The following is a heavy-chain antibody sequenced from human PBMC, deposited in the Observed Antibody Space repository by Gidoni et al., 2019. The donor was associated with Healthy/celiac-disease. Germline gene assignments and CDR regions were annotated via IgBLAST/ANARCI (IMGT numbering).Heavy chain of an antibody. CDR1: GYSFTSYW. J-gene: IGHJ3*02. CDR3: ARPGRIAVASAAFDI. CDR2: IYPGDSDT. Sequence: EVQLVQSGAGVKKPGESLKISCKGSGYSFTSYWIGWVRQMPGKGLEWMGIIYPGDSDTRYSPSFQGQVTIAADKSISTAYLEWSSLKASDTAMYYCARPGRIAVASAAFDIWGQGTMVTVSS. D-gene: IGHD6-19*01. V-gene: IGHV5-51*01.